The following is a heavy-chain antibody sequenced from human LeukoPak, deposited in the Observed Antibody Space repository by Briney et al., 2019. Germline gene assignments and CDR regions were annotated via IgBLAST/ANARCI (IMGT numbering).Heavy chain of an antibody. Sequence: PGGSLRLSCAASGFTFSSYAMSWVRQAPGKGLEWASGISGSGGSTYYADSVKGRFTISRDNSRNTLYLRMNSPRAEDTAVYYCAILPGYSSGWYEVNYWGQGTLVTVSS. V-gene: IGHV3-23*01. CDR3: AILPGYSSGWYEVNY. J-gene: IGHJ4*02. D-gene: IGHD6-13*01. CDR1: GFTFSSYA. CDR2: ISGSGGST.